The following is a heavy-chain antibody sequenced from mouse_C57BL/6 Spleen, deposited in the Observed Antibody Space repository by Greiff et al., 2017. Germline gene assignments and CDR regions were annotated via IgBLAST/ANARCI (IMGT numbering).Heavy chain of an antibody. J-gene: IGHJ1*03. CDR1: GYTFTSYW. V-gene: IGHV1-64*01. CDR3: ARDGSSVWYFDV. Sequence: QVQLQQPGAELVKPGASVKLSCKASGYTFTSYWMHWVKQRPGQGLEWIGMIHPNSGSTNYNEKFKSKATLTVDKSSSTAYMQLSSLTSEDSAVYYCARDGSSVWYFDVWGKGTTVTVSS. D-gene: IGHD1-1*01. CDR2: IHPNSGST.